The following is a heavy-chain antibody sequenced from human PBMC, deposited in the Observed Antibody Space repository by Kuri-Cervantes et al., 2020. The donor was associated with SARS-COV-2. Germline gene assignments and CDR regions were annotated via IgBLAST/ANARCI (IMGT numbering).Heavy chain of an antibody. J-gene: IGHJ6*02. CDR3: ARDPEWLRYYYGMDV. Sequence: SVKVSCKASGGTFSSYAISWVRQAPGQGLELMGGIIPILGIANYAQKFQGRVTITADKSTSTAYMELSSLRAEDTAVYYCARDPEWLRYYYGMDVWGQGTTVTVSS. V-gene: IGHV1-69*10. CDR1: GGTFSSYA. D-gene: IGHD5-12*01. CDR2: IIPILGIA.